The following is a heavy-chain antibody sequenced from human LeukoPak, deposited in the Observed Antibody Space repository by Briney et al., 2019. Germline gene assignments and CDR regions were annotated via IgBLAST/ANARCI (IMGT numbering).Heavy chain of an antibody. V-gene: IGHV1-18*04. CDR2: ISAYNGNT. CDR1: GYTFTGYY. D-gene: IGHD3-9*01. Sequence: ASVKVSCKASGYTFTGYYIHWVRQAPGQGLEWMGWISAYNGNTNYAQNLQGRVTMTTDTSTSTAYMELRSLRSDDTAMYYCARVEYYDILTGYVPFRVPGDYWGQGTLVTVSS. CDR3: ARVEYYDILTGYVPFRVPGDY. J-gene: IGHJ4*02.